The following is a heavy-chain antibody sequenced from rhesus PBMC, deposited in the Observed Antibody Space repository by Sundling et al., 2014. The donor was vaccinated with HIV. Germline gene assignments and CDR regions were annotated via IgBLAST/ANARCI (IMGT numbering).Heavy chain of an antibody. CDR1: GVSIYSNF. CDR2: IYSNHGAT. D-gene: IGHD2-2*01. J-gene: IGHJ4*01. V-gene: IGHV4S2*01. Sequence: QVHLQESGPGLVKPSETLPLTCAVSGVSIYSNFWNWIRQAPGKGLEWIGRIYSNHGATAYNPSLRSRVTISIDTSNSQFSLNLMSVTAADTAVYYCAISSSCSTTECHPFPYWGRGVLVTVSS. CDR3: AISSSCSTTECHPFPY.